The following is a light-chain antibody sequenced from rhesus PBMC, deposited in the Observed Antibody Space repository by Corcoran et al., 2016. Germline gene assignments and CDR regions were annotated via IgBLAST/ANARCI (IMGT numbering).Light chain of an antibody. CDR2: HAS. V-gene: IGKV1-38*01. J-gene: IGKJ1*01. CDR1: QGISSY. CDR3: QQRNSCPLT. Sequence: DIQMTQSPSSLSASVGNRVTITCRASQGISSYLVWYQQKSGKAPKPLIYHASNLKSGVPSRLSGSGSGTEFTLSISSLRPEDFATFTLQQRNSCPLTFSGGTKVEIK.